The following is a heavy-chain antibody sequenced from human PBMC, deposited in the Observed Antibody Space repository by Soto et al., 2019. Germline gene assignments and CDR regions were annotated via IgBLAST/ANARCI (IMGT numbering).Heavy chain of an antibody. CDR3: TRDLFSYDYSGILWFDP. Sequence: GGSLRLSCAASGFAFSGSAMYWVRQASGKGPEWVGRIRSKGHNYATEYAASVKGRFTISRDDSKNTAYLQMNSLQTEDTAVYYCTRDLFSYDYSGILWFDPWGQGALVTVSS. V-gene: IGHV3-73*01. CDR1: GFAFSGSA. CDR2: IRSKGHNYAT. J-gene: IGHJ5*02. D-gene: IGHD3-16*01.